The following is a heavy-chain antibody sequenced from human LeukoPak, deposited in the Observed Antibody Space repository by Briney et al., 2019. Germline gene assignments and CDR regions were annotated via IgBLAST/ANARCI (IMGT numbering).Heavy chain of an antibody. CDR3: IVVVEPPDSDGFDV. CDR2: INADGSTT. CDR1: GFTFGNSR. J-gene: IGHJ3*01. V-gene: IGHV3-74*01. D-gene: IGHD1-14*01. Sequence: GGSLRLSCAASGFTFGNSRVHWVRQAPGKGLVWVSLINADGSTTSYADSVKGRFTISRDNARNTLSLEMNSLTIEDTAVYYCIVVVEPPDSDGFDVWGQGTMITVSS.